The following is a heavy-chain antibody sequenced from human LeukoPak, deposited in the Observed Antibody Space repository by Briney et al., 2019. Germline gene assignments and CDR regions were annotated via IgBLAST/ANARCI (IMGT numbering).Heavy chain of an antibody. Sequence: SETLSLTCTVSGGSISSYYWSWIRQPPGKGLEWIGYIYYSGSTNYNPSLKSRVTISVDTSKNQFSLKLSSVTAADTAVYYCAREQLSPKGGTEWFGPWGQGTLVTVSS. CDR2: IYYSGST. D-gene: IGHD2-15*01. CDR1: GGSISSYY. CDR3: AREQLSPKGGTEWFGP. V-gene: IGHV4-59*01. J-gene: IGHJ5*02.